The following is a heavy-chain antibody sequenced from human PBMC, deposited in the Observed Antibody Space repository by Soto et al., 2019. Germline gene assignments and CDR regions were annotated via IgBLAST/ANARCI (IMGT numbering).Heavy chain of an antibody. D-gene: IGHD2-2*01. CDR1: GGSISSYY. J-gene: IGHJ6*03. Sequence: PSETLSLTCTVSGGSISSYYWSWIRQPPGKGLEWIGYIYYSGSTNYNPSLKSRVTILVDTSKNQFSLKLSSVTAADTAVYYCARGRKGYCSSTSCSYYYMDVWGKGTTVTVSS. V-gene: IGHV4-59*01. CDR3: ARGRKGYCSSTSCSYYYMDV. CDR2: IYYSGST.